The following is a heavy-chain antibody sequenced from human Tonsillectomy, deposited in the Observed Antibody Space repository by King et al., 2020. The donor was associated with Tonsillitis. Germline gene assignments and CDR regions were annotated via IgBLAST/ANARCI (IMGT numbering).Heavy chain of an antibody. J-gene: IGHJ4*02. Sequence: DVQLVESGGGLVQPGGSLRLSCAASGFTFTDYWMNWVRQTPGKGLEWVANIKRDGSEKNYVDSVKGRFTISKDNAENSLYLQMNSLRAEDTAVYYCVRSAGYICDSWGQGTLVTVSS. V-gene: IGHV3-7*03. CDR2: IKRDGSEK. CDR3: VRSAGYICDS. CDR1: GFTFTDYW. D-gene: IGHD3-16*02.